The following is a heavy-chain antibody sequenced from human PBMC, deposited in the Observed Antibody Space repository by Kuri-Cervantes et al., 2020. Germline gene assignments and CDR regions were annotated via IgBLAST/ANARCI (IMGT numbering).Heavy chain of an antibody. V-gene: IGHV1-8*01. CDR3: ARDHGVSEYQLLWAYYYYYYGMDV. Sequence: ASVKVSCKASGYTFTSYDINWVRQATGQGLEWMGWMNPNSGNTGYAQKFQGRVTMTRDTSISTAYMELSRLRSDDTAVYYCARDHGVSEYQLLWAYYYYYYGMDVWGQGTTVTVSS. CDR2: MNPNSGNT. J-gene: IGHJ6*02. D-gene: IGHD2-2*01. CDR1: GYTFTSYD.